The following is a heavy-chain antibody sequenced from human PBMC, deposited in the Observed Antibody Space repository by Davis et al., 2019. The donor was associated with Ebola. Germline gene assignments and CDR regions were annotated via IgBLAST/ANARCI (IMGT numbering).Heavy chain of an antibody. CDR3: AKGGFRELLGLYYGMDV. J-gene: IGHJ6*02. V-gene: IGHV1-69*13. CDR2: IIPIFGTA. D-gene: IGHD3-10*01. CDR1: AGTFSSYA. Sequence: SVKVSCKASAGTFSSYAISWVRQAPGQGLEWMGGIIPIFGTANYAQKFQGRVTITADESTSTAYMELNSLRAEDTAVYYCAKGGFRELLGLYYGMDVWGQGTTVTVSS.